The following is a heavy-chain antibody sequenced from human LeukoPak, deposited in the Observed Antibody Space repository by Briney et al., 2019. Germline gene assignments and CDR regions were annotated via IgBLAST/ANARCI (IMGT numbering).Heavy chain of an antibody. CDR1: GGSISSYD. V-gene: IGHV4-4*07. J-gene: IGHJ4*02. D-gene: IGHD3-22*01. CDR3: ARGGYSYDSSGYYDY. CDR2: IYTSGST. Sequence: PAETLSLTCTVSGGSISSYDWSWIRQPAGKGLEWVGRIYTSGSTNYNPSLKSRVTMSVDPSKNQFSLKLSSITAADTAVYYCARGGYSYDSSGYYDYWGQGTLVTVSS.